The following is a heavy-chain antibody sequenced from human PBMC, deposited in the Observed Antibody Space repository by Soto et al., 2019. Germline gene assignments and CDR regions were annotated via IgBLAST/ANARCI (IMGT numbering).Heavy chain of an antibody. D-gene: IGHD3-10*01. CDR1: GYTFTSYW. CDR2: IYPGDSDT. Sequence: PGESLKISCKGSGYTFTSYWIGWVRQMPGKGLEWMGIIYPGDSDTRYSPSFQGQVTMSADKSISTAYLQWSSLKASDTALYYCARHDVTYYSGSGSYYNIAYSGQGALVTVSS. CDR3: ARHDVTYYSGSGSYYNIAY. V-gene: IGHV5-51*01. J-gene: IGHJ4*02.